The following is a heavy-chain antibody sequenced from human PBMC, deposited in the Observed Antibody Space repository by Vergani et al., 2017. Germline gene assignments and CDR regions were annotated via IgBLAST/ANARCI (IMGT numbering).Heavy chain of an antibody. D-gene: IGHD3-10*01. J-gene: IGHJ6*02. Sequence: VQLLESGGGLVQPGGSLRLSCAASGFTFSSYAISWVRQAPGQGLEWMGRIIPILGIANYAQKFQGRVTITADKSTSTVYMELSSLRSEDTAVYYCARVLWFGETEDYYYYYGMDVWGQGTTVTVSS. CDR2: IIPILGIA. CDR3: ARVLWFGETEDYYYYYGMDV. CDR1: GFTFSSYA. V-gene: IGHV1-69*09.